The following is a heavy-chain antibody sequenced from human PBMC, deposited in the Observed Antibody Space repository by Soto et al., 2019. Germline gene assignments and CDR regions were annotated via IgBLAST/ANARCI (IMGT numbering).Heavy chain of an antibody. V-gene: IGHV1-3*01. J-gene: IGHJ5*02. CDR3: ARASREAAGFDP. D-gene: IGHD6-13*01. CDR1: GYTFTSYA. CDR2: INAGNGNT. Sequence: ASVTFSCKASGYTFTSYAMHWVRQAPGQRLEWMGWINAGNGNTEYSQKFQGRVTITRDTSASTAYMELSSLRSEDTAMYYCARASREAAGFDPWGQGTLVTVSS.